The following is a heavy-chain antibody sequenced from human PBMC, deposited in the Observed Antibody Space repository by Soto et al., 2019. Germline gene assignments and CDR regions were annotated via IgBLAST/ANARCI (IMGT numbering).Heavy chain of an antibody. Sequence: QVQLQESGPGLVKPSGTLSLTCAVSSGSISSSNWRSWVRQPPGKGLDGVVEIYHSGSTNYNPSLKSRVTISVDKSKNQFSLKLSYVTAADKAVYYCARDASGLRFLEWLVEKDAFDIWGQGTMVTVSS. J-gene: IGHJ3*02. V-gene: IGHV4-4*02. CDR3: ARDASGLRFLEWLVEKDAFDI. CDR2: IYHSGST. CDR1: SGSISSSNW. D-gene: IGHD3-3*01.